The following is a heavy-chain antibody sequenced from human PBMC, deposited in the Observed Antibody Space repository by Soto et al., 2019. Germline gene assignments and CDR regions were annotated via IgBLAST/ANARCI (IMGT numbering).Heavy chain of an antibody. CDR2: IIPIFGTA. J-gene: IGHJ6*02. CDR3: ARARIEYYDFWSGYQAMDV. V-gene: IGHV1-69*13. Sequence: SVKVSCKASGGTFSSYAIIWVRQAPGQGLEWMGGIIPIFGTANYAQKFQGRVTITADESTSTAYMELSSLRSEDTAVYYCARARIEYYDFWSGYQAMDVWGQGTTVTVSS. CDR1: GGTFSSYA. D-gene: IGHD3-3*01.